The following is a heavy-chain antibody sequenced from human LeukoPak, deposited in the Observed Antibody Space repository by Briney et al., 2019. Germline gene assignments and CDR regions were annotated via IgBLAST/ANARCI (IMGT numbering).Heavy chain of an antibody. CDR1: GGSISSSNW. CDR3: ATRKYYDSSGAWDY. Sequence: SETLSLTCAVSGGSISSSNWWSWVRQPPGQGLEWIGEIYHSGSTNYNPSLKSRVTISVDKSKNQSSLKLSSVTAADTAVYYCATRKYYDSSGAWDYWGQGTLVTVSS. J-gene: IGHJ4*02. CDR2: IYHSGST. V-gene: IGHV4-4*02. D-gene: IGHD3-22*01.